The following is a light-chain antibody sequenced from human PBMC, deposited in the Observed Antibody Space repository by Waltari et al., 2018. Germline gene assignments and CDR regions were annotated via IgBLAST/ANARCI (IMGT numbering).Light chain of an antibody. CDR2: GAF. J-gene: IGKJ1*01. CDR1: QGIRND. Sequence: AIQMTQSPPSLSGSVGDRVTITCRASQGIRNDVCWYQQKPGQTPQLLIFGAFNLQRGVPSRFSGSGYRTDFTLSIRGLQPEDFATYYCLQDHNYPRTFGQGTKVEI. V-gene: IGKV1-6*01. CDR3: LQDHNYPRT.